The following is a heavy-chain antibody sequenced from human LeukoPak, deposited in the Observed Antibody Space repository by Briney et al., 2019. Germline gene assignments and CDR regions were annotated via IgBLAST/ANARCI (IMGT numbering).Heavy chain of an antibody. CDR3: ARAYDSSWHNFDY. V-gene: IGHV3-30-3*01. CDR1: GFTLSSFT. D-gene: IGHD6-13*01. J-gene: IGHJ4*02. Sequence: GGSLRLSCAASGFTLSSFTMHWVRHNPGKGLEWVAVISYDESQKWYADSVKGRFTISRDISKNTLYLEMDSLRGEDTAVYYCARAYDSSWHNFDYWGQGSQVTVSS. CDR2: ISYDESQK.